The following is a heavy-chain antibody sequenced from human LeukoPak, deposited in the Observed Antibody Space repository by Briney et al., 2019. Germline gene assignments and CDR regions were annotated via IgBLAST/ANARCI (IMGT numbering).Heavy chain of an antibody. CDR1: GYTFTGYY. D-gene: IGHD3-22*01. J-gene: IGHJ4*02. Sequence: ASVKVSCKASGYTFTGYYMHWVRQAPGQGLEWMGWINPNSGGTNYAQKFQGRVTMTTDTSTSTAYMELRSLRPDDTAVYYCARDMGYYDTSGYYSYFDYWGQGTLVTVSS. V-gene: IGHV1-2*02. CDR2: INPNSGGT. CDR3: ARDMGYYDTSGYYSYFDY.